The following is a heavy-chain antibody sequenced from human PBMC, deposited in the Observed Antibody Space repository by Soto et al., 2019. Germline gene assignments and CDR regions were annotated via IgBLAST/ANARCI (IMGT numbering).Heavy chain of an antibody. V-gene: IGHV4-4*02. CDR2: IYHSGST. D-gene: IGHD6-19*01. Sequence: QVQLQESGPGLVKPSGTLSLTCAVSGGSISSSNWWSWVRQPPGKGLEWIGEIYHSGSTNYHPSRKGRDTITVDKTKNHFSLNLSFVTATATAVYYCARVGRIAVAGTLELDYWGQGTLVTFSS. CDR1: GGSISSSNW. J-gene: IGHJ4*02. CDR3: ARVGRIAVAGTLELDY.